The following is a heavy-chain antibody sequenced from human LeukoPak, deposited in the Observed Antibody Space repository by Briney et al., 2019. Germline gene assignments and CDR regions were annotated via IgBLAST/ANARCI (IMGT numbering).Heavy chain of an antibody. CDR1: GFTFSDHY. D-gene: IGHD2-2*01. V-gene: IGHV3-72*01. J-gene: IGHJ3*02. CDR2: IRKKSNGYNT. Sequence: PGGSLRLSCAASGFTFSDHYMDWVRQAPGEGLEWVARIRKKSNGYNTQYAASVKGGFIISREDSRNSLYLQMNSLKTEDTAVYYCARVGVVVPAGMDIWGQGTMATVSS. CDR3: ARVGVVVPAGMDI.